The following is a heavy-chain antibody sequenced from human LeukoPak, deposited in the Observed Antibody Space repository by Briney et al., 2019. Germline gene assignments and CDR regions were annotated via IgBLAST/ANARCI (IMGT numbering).Heavy chain of an antibody. CDR3: ARDRGGNYVY. Sequence: SETLSLTCIVSGGSIGSRSYSCGWIRQPPGKGLEWIGSIYDSGSTYYNPSLKSRVTISVDTSKIQFSLKLRSVTTADTAVYYCARDRGGNYVYWGQGSLVTVAS. V-gene: IGHV4-39*02. CDR1: GGSIGSRSYS. J-gene: IGHJ4*02. D-gene: IGHD4-23*01. CDR2: IYDSGST.